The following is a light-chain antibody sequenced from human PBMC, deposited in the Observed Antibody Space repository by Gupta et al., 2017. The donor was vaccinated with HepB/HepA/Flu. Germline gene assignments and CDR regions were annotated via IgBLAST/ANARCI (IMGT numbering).Light chain of an antibody. CDR3: QQYNEWPRT. CDR1: QSVSSN. CDR2: GVS. V-gene: IGKV3-15*01. J-gene: IGKJ1*01. Sequence: GERATLSCRASQSVSSNLAWYQQKPGQAPRLLIYGVSTRATDIPARFSGSGSGTDFTLTISSLQSEDFAVYYCQQYNEWPRTFGQGTKVEIK.